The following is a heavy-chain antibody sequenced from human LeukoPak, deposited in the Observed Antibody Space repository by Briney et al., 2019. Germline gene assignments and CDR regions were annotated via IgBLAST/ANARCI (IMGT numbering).Heavy chain of an antibody. V-gene: IGHV4-34*01. D-gene: IGHD2-21*01. CDR3: CLGGDFDY. CDR1: GGSFSGYY. Sequence: PSETLSLTCAVYGGSFSGYYWSWIRQPPGKGLEWIGEINHSGSTNYNPSLKSRVTISVDTSKNQFSLKLSSVTAADTAVYYCCLGGDFDYWGQGTLVTVSS. CDR2: INHSGST. J-gene: IGHJ4*02.